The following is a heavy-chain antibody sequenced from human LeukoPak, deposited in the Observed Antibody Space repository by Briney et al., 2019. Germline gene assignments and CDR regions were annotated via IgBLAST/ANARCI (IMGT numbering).Heavy chain of an antibody. CDR2: IYYSGST. V-gene: IGHV4-30-4*01. J-gene: IGHJ4*02. Sequence: SETLSLTCTVSGGSISSGDYYWSWIRQPPGKGLEWIGYIYYSGSTYYNPSLKSRVTISVDTSKNQFSLKLSSVTAADTAVYYCALSRDSLWFGELSLNFDYWGQGTLVTVSS. CDR3: ALSRDSLWFGELSLNFDY. D-gene: IGHD3-10*01. CDR1: GGSISSGDYY.